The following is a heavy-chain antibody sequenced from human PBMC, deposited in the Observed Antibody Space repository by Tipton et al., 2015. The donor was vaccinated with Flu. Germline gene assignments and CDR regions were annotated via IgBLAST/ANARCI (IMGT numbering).Heavy chain of an antibody. J-gene: IGHJ5*02. CDR3: ARRDYSNYVSDPKNWFDP. CDR1: GVSISSYY. V-gene: IGHV4-59*07. Sequence: TLSLTCNVSGVSISSYYWSWIRQPPGKGLEWIGYSYYSGSTNYNPSLKSRVTISVDTSKNQFFLILSSVTAADTAVYFCARRDYSNYVSDPKNWFDPWGQGILVTVSS. CDR2: SYYSGST. D-gene: IGHD4-11*01.